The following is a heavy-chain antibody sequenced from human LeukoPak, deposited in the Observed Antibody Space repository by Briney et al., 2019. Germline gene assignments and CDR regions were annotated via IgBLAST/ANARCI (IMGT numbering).Heavy chain of an antibody. CDR1: GFTFSDHY. CDR2: ISRGGDSM. D-gene: IGHD3-10*01. J-gene: IGHJ6*04. V-gene: IGHV3-11*01. CDR3: AKDLDYYASRSPSLDV. Sequence: GGSLRLSCAASGFTFSDHYMTWIRQAPGKGLEWVSYISRGGDSMYYADSVKGRFTISRDNGKNSLYLQMNSLRPEDTAVYYCAKDLDYYASRSPSLDVWGKGTTVTISS.